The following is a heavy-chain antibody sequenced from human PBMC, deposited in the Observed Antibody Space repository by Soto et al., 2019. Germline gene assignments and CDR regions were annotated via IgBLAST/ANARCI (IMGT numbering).Heavy chain of an antibody. J-gene: IGHJ6*02. CDR1: EFTFNTYW. CDR2: IKDDGSEK. V-gene: IGHV3-7*05. D-gene: IGHD2-2*01. CDR3: ARDPPRREDFVVEPSASTSPVDV. Sequence: PGGSLRLSCLASEFTFNTYWMNWVRQAPGRGLEWVANIKDDGSEKNYVDSVKGRFTISRDNAKNSLYLQMNSLRVEDTAMYYCARDPPRREDFVVEPSASTSPVDVWGQGTTVTVSS.